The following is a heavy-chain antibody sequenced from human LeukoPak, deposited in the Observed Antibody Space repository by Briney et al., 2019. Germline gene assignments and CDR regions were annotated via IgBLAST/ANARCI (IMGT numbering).Heavy chain of an antibody. Sequence: SETLSLTCAVSGGSISSADFYWSWIRQHPGKGLEWIGFIYYSGSAYYNPSLKSRVSISIDTSKNQFSLTLNSVTAADTAVYYCARGSDFFDYWGQGTLVTVSS. J-gene: IGHJ4*02. CDR1: GGSISSADFY. CDR3: ARGSDFFDY. V-gene: IGHV4-31*11. CDR2: IYYSGSA.